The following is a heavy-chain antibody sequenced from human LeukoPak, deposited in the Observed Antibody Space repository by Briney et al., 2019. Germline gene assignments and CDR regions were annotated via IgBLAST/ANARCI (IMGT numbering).Heavy chain of an antibody. Sequence: GGSLRLSCAASGFTFSNHGMQWVRQAPGKGPEWVALIWYDGSNKFYGDSVKGRFTISRDNSKNTVYLQMNSLRTEDTGVYYCARDRLEAVTDDDYFDYWGQGTLVTVSS. CDR1: GFTFSNHG. D-gene: IGHD2-21*02. J-gene: IGHJ4*02. CDR3: ARDRLEAVTDDDYFDY. V-gene: IGHV3-33*01. CDR2: IWYDGSNK.